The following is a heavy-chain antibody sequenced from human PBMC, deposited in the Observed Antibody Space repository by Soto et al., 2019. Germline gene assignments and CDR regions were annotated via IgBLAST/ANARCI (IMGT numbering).Heavy chain of an antibody. Sequence: GGSLRLSCAASGFTFSSYAMHWVRQAPGKGLEWVAVISYDGSNKYYADSVKGRFTISRDNSKNTLYLQMNSLRAEDTAMYYCARAALGAGGDWGQGTLVTVSS. D-gene: IGHD1-26*01. CDR1: GFTFSSYA. V-gene: IGHV3-30*04. J-gene: IGHJ4*02. CDR2: ISYDGSNK. CDR3: ARAALGAGGD.